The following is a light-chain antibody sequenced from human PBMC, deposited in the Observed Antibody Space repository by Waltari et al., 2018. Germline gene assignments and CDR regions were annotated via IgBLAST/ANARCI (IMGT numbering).Light chain of an antibody. J-gene: IGLJ2*01. V-gene: IGLV3-1*01. CDR2: EDE. CDR3: QTWDTNTVV. CDR1: PLGDKY. Sequence: SFALTQAPSLSVSPGQTATISCSGDPLGDKYVCWYQKKPGQAPVLVIFEDEKRPSGIPERFSASNSGNTALLTITGVQALDEAAYYCQTWDTNTVVFGGGTKLTVL.